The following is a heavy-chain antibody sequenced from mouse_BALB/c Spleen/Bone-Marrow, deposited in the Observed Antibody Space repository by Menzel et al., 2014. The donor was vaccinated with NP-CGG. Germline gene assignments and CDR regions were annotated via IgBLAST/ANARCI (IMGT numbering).Heavy chain of an antibody. V-gene: IGHV1-80*01. CDR3: ARRGYYYGSSYVDC. D-gene: IGHD1-1*01. CDR1: GYAFSSYW. Sequence: VQLQQSGAELVRPGSSVKISCKASGYAFSSYWMNWVKQRPGQGLEWIGQIYPGDGDTNYNGKFKGKATLTADKSSSTAYMQLSSLTSEDSAVYFCARRGYYYGSSYVDCWGQGTTLTVSS. J-gene: IGHJ2*01. CDR2: IYPGDGDT.